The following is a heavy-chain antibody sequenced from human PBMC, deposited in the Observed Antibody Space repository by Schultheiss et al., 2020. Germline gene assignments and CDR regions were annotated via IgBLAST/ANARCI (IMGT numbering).Heavy chain of an antibody. CDR1: GGSVSSGSYY. CDR3: ARRITMVRADAFDI. CDR2: IYYSGST. V-gene: IGHV4-39*07. D-gene: IGHD3-10*01. Sequence: SETLSLTCTVSGGSVSSGSYYWSWIRQPPGKGLEWIGSIYYSGSTYYNPSLKSRVTISVDTSKNQFSLTLTSVTAADTAVYYCARRITMVRADAFDIWGQGTLVTVSS. J-gene: IGHJ3*02.